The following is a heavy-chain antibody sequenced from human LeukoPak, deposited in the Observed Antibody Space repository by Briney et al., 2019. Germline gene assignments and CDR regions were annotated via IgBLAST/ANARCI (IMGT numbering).Heavy chain of an antibody. CDR2: VYYDGST. J-gene: IGHJ4*02. CDR3: ARASEYEESSGYFAN. CDR1: GGSISDTNYY. Sequence: SETLSLTCTVSGGSISDTNYYWGWIRQPPGKGLEWIASVYYDGSTYSNPFLKSRVTMSLDTSTNQFFLKLYSLSAADTALYYCARASEYEESSGYFANWGQGTLVTVSS. V-gene: IGHV4-39*07. D-gene: IGHD3-22*01.